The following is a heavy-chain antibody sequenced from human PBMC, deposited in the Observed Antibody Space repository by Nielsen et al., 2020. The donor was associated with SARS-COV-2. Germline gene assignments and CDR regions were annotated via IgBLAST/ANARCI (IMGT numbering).Heavy chain of an antibody. J-gene: IGHJ4*02. CDR2: ISWNSGSI. D-gene: IGHD6-19*01. Sequence: SLKISCAASGFTFDDYAMHWVRQAPGKGLEWVSGISWNSGSIGYADSVKGRFTISRDNAKNSLYLQMNSLRDEDTAVYYCARDSSSSGLDYWGQGTLVTVSS. V-gene: IGHV3-9*01. CDR3: ARDSSSSGLDY. CDR1: GFTFDDYA.